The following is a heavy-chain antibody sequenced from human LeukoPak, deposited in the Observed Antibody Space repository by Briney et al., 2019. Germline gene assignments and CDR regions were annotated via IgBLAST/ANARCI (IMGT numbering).Heavy chain of an antibody. J-gene: IGHJ5*02. CDR3: ARARAVAAPWVS. V-gene: IGHV3-48*04. D-gene: IGHD6-19*01. CDR2: ISSSGTTI. CDR1: GFTFSSYG. Sequence: GGSLRLSCEASGFTFSSYGFNWARQAPGKGLEWVSYISSSGTTIQYADSVEGRFTISRDNAKSSLYLQMNSLRAEDTAVYYCARARAVAAPWVSWGQGTLVTVSS.